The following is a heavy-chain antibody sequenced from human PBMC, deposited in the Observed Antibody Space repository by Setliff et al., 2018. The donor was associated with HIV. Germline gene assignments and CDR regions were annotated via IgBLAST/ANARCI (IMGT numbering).Heavy chain of an antibody. CDR3: ARAQMHRGVVAWSLYYFDY. V-gene: IGHV4-59*01. J-gene: IGHJ4*02. CDR2: IYESAYS. Sequence: SETLSLTCIVSGGSMDNYYWNWVRQTPGKGLEWIGYIYESAYSHYTVSLRSRVTLSMDTSKNQFSLTLRSVTAADRAVYYCARAQMHRGVVAWSLYYFDYWGQGALVTV. CDR1: GGSMDNYY. D-gene: IGHD3-10*01.